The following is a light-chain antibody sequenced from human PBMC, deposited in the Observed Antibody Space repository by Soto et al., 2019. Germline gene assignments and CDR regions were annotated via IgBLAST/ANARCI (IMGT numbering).Light chain of an antibody. V-gene: IGKV3-15*01. Sequence: EVVMTQSPDTLSLSPGERATLSCRASQSVSSSLAWYQQKPGQAPRLLIYGASTRATGVPARFSGSGSGTEFTLTISSLQSEDVAVYYCQHFHNWPPWTFGQGTRVEIK. J-gene: IGKJ1*01. CDR3: QHFHNWPPWT. CDR1: QSVSSS. CDR2: GAS.